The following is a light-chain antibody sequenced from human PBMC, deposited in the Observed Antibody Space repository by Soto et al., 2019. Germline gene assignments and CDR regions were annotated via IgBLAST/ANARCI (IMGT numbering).Light chain of an antibody. V-gene: IGKV3-20*01. J-gene: IGKJ4*01. CDR3: QQYGSSPLT. CDR2: GAS. CDR1: ESVSDNY. Sequence: EIVMTQSPDTLSVSPGEGATLSCRASESVSDNYLAWYQQRSGQAPRLVIYGASSRASAVPDRFSGSGSGADFTLTISRLEPEDFAVYYCQQYGSSPLTFGGGTKVEIK.